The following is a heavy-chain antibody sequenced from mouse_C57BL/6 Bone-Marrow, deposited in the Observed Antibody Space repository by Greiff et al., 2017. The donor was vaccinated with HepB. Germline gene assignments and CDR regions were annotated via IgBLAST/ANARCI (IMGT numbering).Heavy chain of an antibody. CDR1: GFSLTSYG. CDR2: IWSGGST. V-gene: IGHV2-2*01. D-gene: IGHD1-1*01. CDR3: ARTLWVVATPAY. J-gene: IGHJ3*01. Sequence: VKLQESGPGLVQPSQSLSITCTVSGFSLTSYGVHWVRQSPGKGLEWLGVIWSGGSTDYNAAFISRLSISKDNSKGQVFFKMNSLQADDTAIYYCARTLWVVATPAYWGQGTLVTVSA.